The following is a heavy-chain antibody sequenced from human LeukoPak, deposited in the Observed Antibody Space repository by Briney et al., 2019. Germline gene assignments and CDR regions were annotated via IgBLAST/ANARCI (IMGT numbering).Heavy chain of an antibody. J-gene: IGHJ6*03. Sequence: PGGSLRLSCAASGFTFSSYGMHWVRQAPGKGLEWVAVISYDGSNKYYADSVKGRFTISRDNSKNTLYLQMNSLRAEDTAVYYCAKEHHVLRYFDPMDVWGKGTTVTVSS. CDR1: GFTFSSYG. CDR2: ISYDGSNK. D-gene: IGHD3-9*01. V-gene: IGHV3-30*18. CDR3: AKEHHVLRYFDPMDV.